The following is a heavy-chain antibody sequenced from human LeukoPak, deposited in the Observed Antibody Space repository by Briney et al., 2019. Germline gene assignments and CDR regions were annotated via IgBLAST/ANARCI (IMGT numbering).Heavy chain of an antibody. D-gene: IGHD3-10*01. Sequence: GGSLRLSCAASGFTFSSYGMSWVRQAPGKGLEWVSYISSGGFTMYYAESLKGRFTISRDNAKKSLYLEMKSLRAEDTAVYYCARGLFYYEGSGRHRYNFFDPWGQGTLVTVSS. CDR1: GFTFSSYG. V-gene: IGHV3-48*04. J-gene: IGHJ5*02. CDR3: ARGLFYYEGSGRHRYNFFDP. CDR2: ISSGGFTM.